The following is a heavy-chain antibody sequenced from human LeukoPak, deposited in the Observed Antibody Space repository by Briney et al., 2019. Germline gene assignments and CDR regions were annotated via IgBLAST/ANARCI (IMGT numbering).Heavy chain of an antibody. CDR1: GYSISSGYY. D-gene: IGHD6-19*01. CDR2: IYHSGST. CDR3: AADSSGWYLGYYFDY. V-gene: IGHV4-38-2*01. J-gene: IGHJ4*02. Sequence: SETLSLTCAVSGYSISSGYYWGWIRQPPGKGLEWTGSIYHSGSTYYNPSLKSRVTISVDTSKNQFSLKLSSVTAADTAVYYCAADSSGWYLGYYFDYWGQGTLVTVSS.